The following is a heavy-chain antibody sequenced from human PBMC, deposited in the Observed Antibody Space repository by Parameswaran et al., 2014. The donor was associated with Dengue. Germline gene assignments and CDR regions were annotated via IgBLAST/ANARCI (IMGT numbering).Heavy chain of an antibody. Sequence: SETLSLTCAVYGRSFSGYYWSWIRQPPGKGLEWIGEINHSGSTNYNPSLKSRVTISVDTSKNQFSLKLSSVTAADTAVYYCARGRAPTYGMDVWGQGTTVTVSS. V-gene: IGHV4-34*01. J-gene: IGHJ6*02. CDR1: GRSFSGYY. CDR2: INHSGST. D-gene: IGHD1-1*01. CDR3: ARGRAPTYGMDV.